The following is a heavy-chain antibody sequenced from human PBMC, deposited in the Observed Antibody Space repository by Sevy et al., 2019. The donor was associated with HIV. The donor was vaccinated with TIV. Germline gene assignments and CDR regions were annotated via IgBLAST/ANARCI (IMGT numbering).Heavy chain of an antibody. J-gene: IGHJ6*03. Sequence: SETLSLTCAVSGGSISSSNWWSWVRQPPGKGLEWIGEIYRSGSTNYNPSLKSRVTISVDKSKNQFSLKLSSVTAADTAVYYCARATSITIFGVDPERYMDVWGKGTTVTVSS. CDR1: GGSISSSNW. CDR3: ARATSITIFGVDPERYMDV. D-gene: IGHD3-3*01. V-gene: IGHV4-4*02. CDR2: IYRSGST.